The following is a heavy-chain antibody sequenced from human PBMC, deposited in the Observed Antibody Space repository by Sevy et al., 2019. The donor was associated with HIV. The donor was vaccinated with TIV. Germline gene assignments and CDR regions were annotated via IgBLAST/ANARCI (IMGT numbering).Heavy chain of an antibody. J-gene: IGHJ6*02. CDR3: ITDPGYRGYDEEVINYYYYGMDV. Sequence: GGSLRLSCAASGFTFSSAWLSWVRLAPGKGLEWVGRIKSKTDGGTIDYAAPVKGKLTISREESKNTRDLQMNSLKTEDTAVYYCITDPGYRGYDEEVINYYYYGMDVWGQGTTVTVSS. CDR2: IKSKTDGGTI. D-gene: IGHD5-12*01. V-gene: IGHV3-15*01. CDR1: GFTFSSAW.